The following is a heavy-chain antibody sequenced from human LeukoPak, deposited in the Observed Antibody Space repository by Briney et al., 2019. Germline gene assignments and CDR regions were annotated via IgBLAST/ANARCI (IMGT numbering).Heavy chain of an antibody. CDR1: GFTFSSYA. CDR3: AKALAPPDSSGYYQYYFDY. CDR2: ISGSGGST. V-gene: IGHV3-23*01. D-gene: IGHD3-22*01. J-gene: IGHJ4*02. Sequence: PGGSLRLSCAASGFTFSSYAMSWVRQAPGKGLEWVSAISGSGGSTYYADSVKGRFTIPRDNSKNTLYLQMNSLRAEDTAVYYCAKALAPPDSSGYYQYYFDYWGQGTLVTVSS.